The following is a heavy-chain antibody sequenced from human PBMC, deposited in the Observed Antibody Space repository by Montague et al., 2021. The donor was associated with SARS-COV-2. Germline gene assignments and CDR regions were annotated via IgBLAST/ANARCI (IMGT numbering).Heavy chain of an antibody. Sequence: SETLSLTRTLSGGSISSSSYYWGWIRQPPGKGLAWIGSIDYSGSTYYXPSLKSRVTISVDTSKNQFSLKLSSVTAADTAVYYCARVGRQQLVRLSGMDVWGQGTTVTVSS. CDR2: IDYSGST. CDR1: GGSISSSSYY. D-gene: IGHD6-13*01. CDR3: ARVGRQQLVRLSGMDV. J-gene: IGHJ6*02. V-gene: IGHV4-39*07.